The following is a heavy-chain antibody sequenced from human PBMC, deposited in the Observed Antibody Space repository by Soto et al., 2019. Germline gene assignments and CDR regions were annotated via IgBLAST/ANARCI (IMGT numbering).Heavy chain of an antibody. CDR2: ISYDGSNK. J-gene: IGHJ4*02. CDR1: GFTFSSYA. CDR3: ARDHSPQLYFDY. D-gene: IGHD2-2*01. V-gene: IGHV3-30-3*01. Sequence: VGSLRLSCAASGFTFSSYAMHWVRQAPGKGLEWVAVISYDGSNKYYADSVKGRVTISRDNSKNTLYLQMNSLRAEDTAVYYCARDHSPQLYFDYWGQGALVTVSS.